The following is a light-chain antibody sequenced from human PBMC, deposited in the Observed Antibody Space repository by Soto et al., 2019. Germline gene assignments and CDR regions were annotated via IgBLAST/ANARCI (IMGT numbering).Light chain of an antibody. CDR3: QQYNNWPPT. Sequence: TLSVSPGERATLSCRASQTVSSNLAWYQQKPGQAPRLLIYGVSTRATGIPARFSGSGSGTEFTLTISSLQSEDFAIYYCQQYNNWPPTFGQGTKVDIK. J-gene: IGKJ1*01. V-gene: IGKV3-15*01. CDR1: QTVSSN. CDR2: GVS.